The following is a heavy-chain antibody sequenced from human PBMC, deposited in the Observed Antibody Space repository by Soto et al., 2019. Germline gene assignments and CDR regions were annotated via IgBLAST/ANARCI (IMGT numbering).Heavy chain of an antibody. CDR1: GYSFTSYW. Sequence: GESLKISCKGSGYSFTSYWVTWVRQMPGKGLEWMGRIDPSDSYTNYNPPFQGHVTISVDKSISTAYLQWSSLKASDTAMYYCARVGQYSSSWREFDYWGQGTLVTVSS. D-gene: IGHD6-13*01. J-gene: IGHJ4*02. CDR3: ARVGQYSSSWREFDY. V-gene: IGHV5-10-1*01. CDR2: IDPSDSYT.